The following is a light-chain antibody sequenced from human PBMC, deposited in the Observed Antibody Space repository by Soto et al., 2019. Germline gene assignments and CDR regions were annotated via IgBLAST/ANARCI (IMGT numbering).Light chain of an antibody. Sequence: IQLTQSPSSLSASVGDRVTIPFRASQGINSFLAWYQQKPGKAPKLLIYAASTLQSGVPSRFSGSGSGTAFVLYIRRQPPEDFTNYYCQQLERYPSTFGGGTKVDIK. CDR2: AAS. CDR3: QQLERYPST. J-gene: IGKJ4*01. CDR1: QGINSF. V-gene: IGKV1-9*01.